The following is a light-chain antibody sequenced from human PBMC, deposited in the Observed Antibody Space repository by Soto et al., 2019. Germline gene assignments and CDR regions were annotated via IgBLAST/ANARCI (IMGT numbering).Light chain of an antibody. V-gene: IGKV1-8*01. CDR3: PQRYSTPRT. CDR1: QDIGTY. Sequence: AIRMTQSPSSFSAATGDRVSITCRATQDIGTYLAWYQQIPGKAPKLLIYDASTLQTGVPSRFSGTGSGTDFTLTISRLQPQDLAPSYCPQRYSTPRTFGKGNKVDIK. CDR2: DAS. J-gene: IGKJ1*01.